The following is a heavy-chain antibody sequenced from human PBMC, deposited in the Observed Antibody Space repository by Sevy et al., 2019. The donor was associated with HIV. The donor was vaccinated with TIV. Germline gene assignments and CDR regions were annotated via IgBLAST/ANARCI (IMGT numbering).Heavy chain of an antibody. V-gene: IGHV1-69*13. Sequence: ASVKVSCKGSGGTFSSYAISWVRQAPGQGLEWMGGIIPIFGTGNYPQKFQGRVTITADESTSTAYLELSSLRSEDTAVYYCARDGYTNAEYYQHWGQGTLVTVSS. J-gene: IGHJ1*01. CDR2: IIPIFGTG. CDR1: GGTFSSYA. CDR3: ARDGYTNAEYYQH. D-gene: IGHD5-12*01.